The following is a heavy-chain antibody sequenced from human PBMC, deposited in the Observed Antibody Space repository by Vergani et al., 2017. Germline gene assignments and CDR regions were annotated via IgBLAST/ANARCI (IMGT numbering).Heavy chain of an antibody. CDR1: GYSISSGYY. Sequence: QVQLQESGPGLVKPSETLSLTCAVSGYSISSGYYWGWIRQPPGKGLEWIGSIYHSESTYYNPSLKSRVTISVDTSKNQFSMKLRSVTAADTAVYYCATYYYDSSGYYYGYFQHWGQGTLVTVSS. J-gene: IGHJ1*01. D-gene: IGHD3-22*01. CDR3: ATYYYDSSGYYYGYFQH. V-gene: IGHV4-38-2*01. CDR2: IYHSEST.